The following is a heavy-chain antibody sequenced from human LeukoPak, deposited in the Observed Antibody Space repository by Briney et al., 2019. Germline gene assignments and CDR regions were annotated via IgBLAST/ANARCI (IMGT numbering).Heavy chain of an antibody. CDR1: GFTFSSYG. D-gene: IGHD3-9*01. CDR3: TTEGRRYFDYWGRYYMDV. Sequence: PGGSLRLSCAASGFTFSSYGMSWVRQAPGKGLEWVGRIKSKTDGGTTDYAAPVKGRFTISRDDSKNTLYLQMNSLKTEDTAVYYCTTEGRRYFDYWGRYYMDVWGKGTTVTVSS. J-gene: IGHJ6*03. CDR2: IKSKTDGGTT. V-gene: IGHV3-15*01.